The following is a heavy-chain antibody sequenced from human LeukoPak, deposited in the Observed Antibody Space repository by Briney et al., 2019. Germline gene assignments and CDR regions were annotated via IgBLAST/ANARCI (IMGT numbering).Heavy chain of an antibody. J-gene: IGHJ4*02. CDR3: ASSLSPSHLDY. Sequence: ASVKVSCKTFGYTFTDYYMHWVRQAPGQGLEWMGWINPNNGGTYYAQKFQGRVTMTRDTSISTAYMELSRLRSDDTAVYYCASSLSPSHLDYWGQGTLVTVST. V-gene: IGHV1-2*02. CDR1: GYTFTDYY. D-gene: IGHD2/OR15-2a*01. CDR2: INPNNGGT.